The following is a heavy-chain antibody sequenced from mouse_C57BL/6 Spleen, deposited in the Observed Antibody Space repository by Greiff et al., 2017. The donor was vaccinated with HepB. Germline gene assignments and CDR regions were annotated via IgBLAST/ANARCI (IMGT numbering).Heavy chain of an antibody. J-gene: IGHJ1*03. D-gene: IGHD3-1*01. CDR2: FDPENGDT. CDR1: GFNIKDDY. CDR3: TSAGWYFDV. Sequence: VQLKESGAELVRPGASVKLSCTASGFNIKDDYMHWVKQRPEQGLEWIGWFDPENGDTEYASKFQGKATITADTSSNTAYLQLSSLTSEDTAVYYCTSAGWYFDVWGTGTTVTVSS. V-gene: IGHV14-4*01.